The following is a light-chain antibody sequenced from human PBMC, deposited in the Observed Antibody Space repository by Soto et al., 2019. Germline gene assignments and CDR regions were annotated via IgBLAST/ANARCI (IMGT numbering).Light chain of an antibody. Sequence: EIVMTQSPAILSVSPGERATLSCRASQSVSSNLAWYQQKRGQAPRLLIYASSTRATGIPARFSGSGSGTEFTLTISSLQSEDFAVYYCQQYNDWPPVTFGQGTKVDIK. CDR1: QSVSSN. J-gene: IGKJ1*01. CDR2: ASS. V-gene: IGKV3-15*01. CDR3: QQYNDWPPVT.